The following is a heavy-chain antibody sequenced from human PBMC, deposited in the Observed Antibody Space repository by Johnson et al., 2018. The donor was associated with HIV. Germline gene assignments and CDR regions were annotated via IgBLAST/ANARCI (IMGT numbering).Heavy chain of an antibody. Sequence: QVQLVESGGGVVQPGRSLRLSCAASQFTFSGHGMHWVRQAPGKGLEWVAGISFAGTKTYYVEGRFTISRDNAKNSLYLQMNSLRVEDTAIYYCSRGGTESVCYQPAAHFLSACDIGGQGTMVTVSS. J-gene: IGHJ3*02. D-gene: IGHD3-3*01. CDR1: QFTFSGHG. CDR2: ISFAGTKT. CDR3: SRGGTESVCYQPAAHFLSACDI. V-gene: IGHV3-30*03.